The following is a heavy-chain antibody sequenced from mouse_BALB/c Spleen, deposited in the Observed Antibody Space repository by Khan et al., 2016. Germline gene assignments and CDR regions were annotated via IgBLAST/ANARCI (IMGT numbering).Heavy chain of an antibody. Sequence: EVQLQVSGPGLVKPSQSLSLTCTVTGYSITSDYAWNWIRQFPGNKLEWMGYISYSGSTSYNPSLKSRISITRDSSKNQFFLQLNSVTTEDTATYYCARPLLQLYYFDYWDQGSTLTVSS. D-gene: IGHD1-2*01. CDR1: GYSITSDYA. CDR3: ARPLLQLYYFDY. V-gene: IGHV3-2*02. J-gene: IGHJ2*01. CDR2: ISYSGST.